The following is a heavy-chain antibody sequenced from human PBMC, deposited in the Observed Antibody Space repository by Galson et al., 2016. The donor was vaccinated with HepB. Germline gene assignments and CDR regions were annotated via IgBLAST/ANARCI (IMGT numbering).Heavy chain of an antibody. Sequence: SETLSLTCTVSGGSISSYYWTWIRQPPGKGLEWIGYIYYSGITNYNPSLKSRVTSSVDTSKNQFSLKLRPATAADTAVDYCARRRNYYDSSGYYHDWFDPWGQGTLVTVSS. CDR3: ARRRNYYDSSGYYHDWFDP. D-gene: IGHD3-22*01. J-gene: IGHJ5*02. CDR1: GGSISSYY. V-gene: IGHV4-59*08. CDR2: IYYSGIT.